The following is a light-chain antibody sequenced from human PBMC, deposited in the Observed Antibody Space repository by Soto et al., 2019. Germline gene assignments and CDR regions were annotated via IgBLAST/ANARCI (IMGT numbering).Light chain of an antibody. CDR3: QQSYSTPRALT. V-gene: IGKV1-39*01. J-gene: IGKJ4*01. Sequence: DIQMTQSPSSLSASVGDRVTITCRASQSISSYLNWYQQKPGKAPKLLIYAASSLQSGVPSRFSGSGSGTDFTLTISSLQPEDFANYYCQQSYSTPRALTFGGGTKVEIK. CDR2: AAS. CDR1: QSISSY.